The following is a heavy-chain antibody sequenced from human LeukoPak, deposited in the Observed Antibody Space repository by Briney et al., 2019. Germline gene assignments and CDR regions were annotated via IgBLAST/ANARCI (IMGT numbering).Heavy chain of an antibody. CDR2: INHSGST. V-gene: IGHV4-34*01. J-gene: IGHJ4*02. D-gene: IGHD5-18*01. Sequence: SETLSLTCAVYGGSFSGYYWSWIRQPPGKGLEWVGEINHSGSTNYNPSLKSRVSMSVDTSKNQFSLKLNSVTAADTAVYYCASRDTATGLDWGQGTLVTVSS. CDR1: GGSFSGYY. CDR3: ASRDTATGLD.